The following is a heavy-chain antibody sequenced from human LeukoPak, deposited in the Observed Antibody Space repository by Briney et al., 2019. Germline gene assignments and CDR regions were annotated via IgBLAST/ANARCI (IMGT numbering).Heavy chain of an antibody. CDR3: ARVPPSDGDYQGDY. CDR1: GYTFTGYY. D-gene: IGHD4-17*01. CDR2: INPNSGGT. V-gene: IGHV1-2*02. Sequence: GASVKVSCKASGYTFTGYYMHWVRQAPGQGLEWMGWINPNSGGTNYAQKFQGRVTMTRDTSISTAYMELSRLRSDDTAVYYCARVPPSDGDYQGDYWGQGTLVTVSS. J-gene: IGHJ4*02.